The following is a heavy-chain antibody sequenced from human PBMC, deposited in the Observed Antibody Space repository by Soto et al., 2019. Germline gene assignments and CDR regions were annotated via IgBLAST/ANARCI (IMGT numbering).Heavy chain of an antibody. CDR1: GFTFSSYA. CDR3: AKPRVSRGTGFDY. CDR2: ISGSGGST. V-gene: IGHV3-23*01. Sequence: EVQLLESGGGLVQPGGSQRLSCAASGFTFSSYAMSWVRQAPGKGLEWVSAISGSGGSTYYADSVKGRFTISRDNSKNTLYLQMNSLRAEDTAVYYCAKPRVSRGTGFDYWGQGTLVTVSS. D-gene: IGHD3-16*01. J-gene: IGHJ4*02.